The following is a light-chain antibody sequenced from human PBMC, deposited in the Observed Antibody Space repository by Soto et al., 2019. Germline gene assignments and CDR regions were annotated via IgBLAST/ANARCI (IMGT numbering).Light chain of an antibody. CDR3: QQSYSTPPVT. Sequence: DIQMTQAPSSLSASVGDRVTITCRASQSISSYLNWYQQKPEKAPKLLIYAASSLQSGVTSRFSGSGSGTDFTLTISSLQPEDFATYYCQQSYSTPPVTFGQGTRLEIK. V-gene: IGKV1-39*01. J-gene: IGKJ5*01. CDR2: AAS. CDR1: QSISSY.